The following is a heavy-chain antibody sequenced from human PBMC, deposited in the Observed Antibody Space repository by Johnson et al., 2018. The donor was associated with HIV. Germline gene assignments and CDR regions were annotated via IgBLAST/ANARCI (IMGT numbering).Heavy chain of an antibody. Sequence: EQLVESGGGLIQPGGSLRLSCAASGFSVSSNYMSWVRQAPGKGLEWVSVIYSGGSTYYADSVKGRFTISRDNSKNTLYLQMNSLRAEDTAVYYCARDGEWELEDAFDIWGQGTLVTVSS. CDR1: GFSVSSNY. J-gene: IGHJ3*02. D-gene: IGHD1-26*01. V-gene: IGHV3-66*03. CDR2: IYSGGST. CDR3: ARDGEWELEDAFDI.